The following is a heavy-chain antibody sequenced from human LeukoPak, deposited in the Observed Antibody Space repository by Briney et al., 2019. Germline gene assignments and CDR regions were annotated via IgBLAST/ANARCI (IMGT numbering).Heavy chain of an antibody. D-gene: IGHD3-16*01. J-gene: IGHJ4*02. V-gene: IGHV3-53*01. Sequence: GGSLRLSCAASGFTVSSKYMSWVRQAPGKGLEWVSVIYTGGDTYYANSVKGRFSISRDNAKNSLFLQMNSLRAEDMAVYFCARRVPSQVITDYFDFWGQGALVTVSS. CDR1: GFTVSSKY. CDR3: ARRVPSQVITDYFDF. CDR2: IYTGGDT.